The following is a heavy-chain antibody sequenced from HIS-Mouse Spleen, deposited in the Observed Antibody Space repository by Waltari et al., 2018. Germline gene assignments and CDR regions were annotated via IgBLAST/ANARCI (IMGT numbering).Heavy chain of an antibody. CDR3: ARKRTASGWFDP. D-gene: IGHD2-21*02. CDR2: MDYSGRT. CDR1: GGSISSSSYY. V-gene: IGHV4-39*01. Sequence: QLQLQESGPGLVKPSETLSLTCTVSGGSISSSSYYWGWIRQPPGKGLEWIGSMDYSGRTYYNPSLKSRVTISVDTSKNQFSLKLSSVTAADTAVYYCARKRTASGWFDPWGQGTLVTVSS. J-gene: IGHJ5*02.